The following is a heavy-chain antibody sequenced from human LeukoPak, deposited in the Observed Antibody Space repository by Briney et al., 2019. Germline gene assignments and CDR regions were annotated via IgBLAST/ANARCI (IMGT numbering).Heavy chain of an antibody. CDR1: GFTVSSNY. D-gene: IGHD7-27*01. Sequence: GGSLRLSCAASGFTVSSNYMSWVRQAPGQGLEWGSVIYSGGSTYYADSVKGRFTISRDNSKNTLCLQMNSLRAEDTAVYYCARDTWGSAAAFDIWGQGTMVTVSS. V-gene: IGHV3-66*01. CDR2: IYSGGST. J-gene: IGHJ3*02. CDR3: ARDTWGSAAAFDI.